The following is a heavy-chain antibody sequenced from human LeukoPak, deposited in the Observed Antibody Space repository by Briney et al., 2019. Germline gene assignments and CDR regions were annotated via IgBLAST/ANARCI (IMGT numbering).Heavy chain of an antibody. CDR3: ARQVNDYDFWSGYIYYYYYYMDV. J-gene: IGHJ6*03. Sequence: GGSLRLSCVASRFTFSSYSMSWVRQAPGKGLEWVSGINWNGGSTGYADSVKGRFTISRDNAKNSLYLQMNSLRAEDTALYYCARQVNDYDFWSGYIYYYYYYMDVWGKGTTVTVSS. CDR2: INWNGGST. V-gene: IGHV3-20*04. CDR1: RFTFSSYS. D-gene: IGHD3-3*01.